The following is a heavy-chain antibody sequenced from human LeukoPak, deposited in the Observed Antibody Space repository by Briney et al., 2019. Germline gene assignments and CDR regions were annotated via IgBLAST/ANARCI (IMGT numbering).Heavy chain of an antibody. J-gene: IGHJ3*02. CDR2: ISYDGSNK. Sequence: GGSLRLSCAASGFTFSSYGMHWVRQAPGKGLEWVAVISYDGSNKYYADSVKGRFTISRDNSKNTLYLQMNSLRAEDTAVYYCAESSGSYYLGAFDIWGQGTMVTVSS. D-gene: IGHD1-26*01. CDR3: AESSGSYYLGAFDI. V-gene: IGHV3-30*03. CDR1: GFTFSSYG.